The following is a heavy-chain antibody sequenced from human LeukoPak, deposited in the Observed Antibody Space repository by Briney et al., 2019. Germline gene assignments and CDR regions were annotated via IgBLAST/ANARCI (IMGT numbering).Heavy chain of an antibody. J-gene: IGHJ4*02. CDR2: IIPIFGTA. Sequence: SVKVSYKASGGTFSSYAISWVRQAPGQGLEWMGGIIPIFGTANYAQKFQGRVTITADESTSTAYMELSSLRSEDTAVYYCARDTMVRGVIPTSLDYWGQGTLVTVSS. D-gene: IGHD3-10*01. V-gene: IGHV1-69*13. CDR1: GGTFSSYA. CDR3: ARDTMVRGVIPTSLDY.